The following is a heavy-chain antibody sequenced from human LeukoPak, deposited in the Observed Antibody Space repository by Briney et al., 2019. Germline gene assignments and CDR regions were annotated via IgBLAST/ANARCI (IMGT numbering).Heavy chain of an antibody. V-gene: IGHV3-30-3*01. D-gene: IGHD6-6*01. CDR1: AFTLSNYA. CDR3: ARDPLSSIPYYYYGMDV. J-gene: IGHJ6*02. CDR2: ISYDGSNK. Sequence: GGSLRFSCAASAFTLSNYAMHWVRQAPGKGLEWVAIISYDGSNKYYADSVKGRFTISRDNSKNTLYLQMNSLRDEDTAVYYCARDPLSSIPYYYYGMDVWGQGTTVTVSS.